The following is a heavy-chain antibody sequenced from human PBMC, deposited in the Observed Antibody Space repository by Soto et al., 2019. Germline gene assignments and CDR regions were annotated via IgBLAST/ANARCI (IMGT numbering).Heavy chain of an antibody. V-gene: IGHV3-30-3*01. Sequence: QVQLVESGGGVVQPGRSLRLSCAASGFTFSSYAMHWVRQAPGKGLEWGAVISYDGSNKYYADSMKGRFTISRDHSKNELYLQMNSLRAEDTAVYYCARDRTRLSGYASAPWSWLQSYWFDPWGQGTLVTVSS. CDR3: ARDRTRLSGYASAPWSWLQSYWFDP. J-gene: IGHJ5*02. D-gene: IGHD5-12*01. CDR1: GFTFSSYA. CDR2: ISYDGSNK.